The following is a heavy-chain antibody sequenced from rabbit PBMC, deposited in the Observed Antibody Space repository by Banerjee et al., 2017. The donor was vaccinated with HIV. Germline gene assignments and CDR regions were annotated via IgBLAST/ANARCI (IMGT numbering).Heavy chain of an antibody. D-gene: IGHD2-1*01. J-gene: IGHJ4*01. CDR2: IYTGSGSA. V-gene: IGHV1S45*01. CDR1: GIDFSSYYH. Sequence: QEQLVESGGGLVQPEGSLTLTCTASGIDFSSYYHMCWVRQAPGKGLEWIGRIYTGSGSALYVSWAKGRFTISKTSSTTVTLQMTSLTAADTATYFCAREESDGGGHLKLWGPGTLVTVS. CDR3: AREESDGGGHLKL.